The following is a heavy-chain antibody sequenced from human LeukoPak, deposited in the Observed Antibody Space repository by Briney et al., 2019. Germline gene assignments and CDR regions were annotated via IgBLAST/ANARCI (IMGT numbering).Heavy chain of an antibody. CDR1: GFTFSSYE. J-gene: IGHJ4*02. V-gene: IGHV3-48*03. Sequence: GGSLRLSCAASGFTFSSYEMNWVRQAPGKGLEWVSYISSSGSTIYYADSVKGRFTISRDNAKNSLYLQMNSLRAEDTAVYYCARDASYYYGSGIGFDYWGQGTLVTVPS. D-gene: IGHD3-10*01. CDR3: ARDASYYYGSGIGFDY. CDR2: ISSSGSTI.